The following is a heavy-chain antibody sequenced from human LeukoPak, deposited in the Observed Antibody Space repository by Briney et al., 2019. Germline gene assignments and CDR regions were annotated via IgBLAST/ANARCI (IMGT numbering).Heavy chain of an antibody. V-gene: IGHV4-39*01. CDR3: ARRGYYDSRGWFDP. CDR1: GGSISSSSYY. J-gene: IGHJ5*02. Sequence: SETLSLTCSVSGGSISSSSYYWGWIRQPPGKGLEWIGSIYYSGSTYYNPSLKSRVTVSVDTSKNQFSLRLSSVTAADTAVYYCARRGYYDSRGWFDPWGQGTLVTVSS. D-gene: IGHD3-22*01. CDR2: IYYSGST.